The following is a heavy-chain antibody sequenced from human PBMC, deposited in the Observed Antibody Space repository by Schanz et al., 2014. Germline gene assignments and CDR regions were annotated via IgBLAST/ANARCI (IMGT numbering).Heavy chain of an antibody. Sequence: EVQLLESGGGLVQPGGSLRLSCAASGFTFRGYAMSWVRQAPGRGLEWVSYIRSSSTPIYYADSVKGRFTISRDNAKNTLYLQMNSLRAEDTAVYFCAKIERNEDWGQGTLVTVSS. CDR2: IRSSSTPI. D-gene: IGHD1-1*01. CDR1: GFTFRGYA. V-gene: IGHV3-48*01. J-gene: IGHJ4*02. CDR3: AKIERNED.